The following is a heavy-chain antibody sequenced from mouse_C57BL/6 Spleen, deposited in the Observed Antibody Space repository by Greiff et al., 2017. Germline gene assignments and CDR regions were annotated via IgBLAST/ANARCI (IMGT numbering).Heavy chain of an antibody. V-gene: IGHV1-53*01. CDR2: INPSNGGT. J-gene: IGHJ3*01. CDR3: AMGDGYYTWFAY. D-gene: IGHD2-3*01. Sequence: QPGTELVKPGASVKLSCKASGYTFTSYWMHWVKQRPGQGLEWIGNINPSNGGTNYNEKFKSKATLTVDKSSSTAYMQLSSLTSEDSAVYYWAMGDGYYTWFAYWGQGTLVTVSA. CDR1: GYTFTSYW.